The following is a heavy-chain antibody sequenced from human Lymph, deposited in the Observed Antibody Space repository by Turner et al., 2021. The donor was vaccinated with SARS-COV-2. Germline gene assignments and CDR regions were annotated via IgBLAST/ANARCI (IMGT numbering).Heavy chain of an antibody. CDR3: ARVVPAGWYYFDY. J-gene: IGHJ4*02. CDR2: IFYSGST. CDR1: GGSISSYY. D-gene: IGHD2-2*01. Sequence: QVQLQESGPGLVKPSETLSPTCTVSGGSISSYYWSWIRQPPGKGLEWIGYIFYSGSTIYNPSLKSRVTISVDTSKNQFSLKLSSVTAADTAVYYCARVVPAGWYYFDYWGQGTLVTVSS. V-gene: IGHV4-59*01.